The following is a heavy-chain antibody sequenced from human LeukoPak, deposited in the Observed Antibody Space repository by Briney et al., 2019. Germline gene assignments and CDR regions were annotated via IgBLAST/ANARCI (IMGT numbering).Heavy chain of an antibody. CDR1: GGSISSYY. CDR2: IYTSGST. D-gene: IGHD3-10*01. Sequence: PSESLSLTCTVSGGSISSYYWSWIRQPAGKGLEWSGRIYTSGSTNYNPSLKSRVTMSVDTSKNQFSLKLSSVTAADTAVYYCARAVRGVREGAFDIWGQGAMVTVSS. V-gene: IGHV4-4*07. CDR3: ARAVRGVREGAFDI. J-gene: IGHJ3*02.